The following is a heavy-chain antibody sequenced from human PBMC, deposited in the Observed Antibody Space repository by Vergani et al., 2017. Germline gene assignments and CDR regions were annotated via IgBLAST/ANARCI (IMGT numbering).Heavy chain of an antibody. CDR2: IRYDGSNK. Sequence: VQLLESGGGLVQPGGSLRLSCAASGFTFDNYAMTWVRQAPGKGLEWVAFIRYDGSNKYYADSVKGRFTISRDNSKNTLYLQMTSLRAEDTAVYYCAKLAWDIVVVPAGDNYYYYGMDVWGQGTTVTVSS. D-gene: IGHD2-2*01. CDR1: GFTFDNYA. J-gene: IGHJ6*02. CDR3: AKLAWDIVVVPAGDNYYYYGMDV. V-gene: IGHV3-30*02.